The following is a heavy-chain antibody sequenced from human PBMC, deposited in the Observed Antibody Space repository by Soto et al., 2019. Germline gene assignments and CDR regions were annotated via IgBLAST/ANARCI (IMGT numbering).Heavy chain of an antibody. CDR3: ARMVRVRGSAYNDY. CDR1: GFTFSSYA. V-gene: IGHV3-64*01. J-gene: IGHJ4*02. D-gene: IGHD3-10*01. Sequence: GGSLRLSCAASGFTFSSYAMHWVRQAPGKGLEYVSAISSNGGSTYYANSVKGRFTISRDNSKNTLYLQMGSLRAEDMAVYYCARMVRVRGSAYNDYWGQGTLVTVSS. CDR2: ISSNGGST.